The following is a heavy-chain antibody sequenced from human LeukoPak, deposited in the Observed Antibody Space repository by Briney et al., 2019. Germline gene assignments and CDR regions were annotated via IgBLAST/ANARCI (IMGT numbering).Heavy chain of an antibody. V-gene: IGHV4-30-4*01. CDR1: GGSISSGDYY. J-gene: IGHJ5*02. CDR2: INYSGST. D-gene: IGHD3-22*01. CDR3: ARDSSSGYTGWFDP. Sequence: PSETLSLTCTVSGGSISSGDYYWSWIRQPPGKGLEWIGYINYSGSTYYNPSLKSRVTISVDTSKNQFSLKLSSVTAADTAVYYCARDSSSGYTGWFDPWGQGTLVTVSS.